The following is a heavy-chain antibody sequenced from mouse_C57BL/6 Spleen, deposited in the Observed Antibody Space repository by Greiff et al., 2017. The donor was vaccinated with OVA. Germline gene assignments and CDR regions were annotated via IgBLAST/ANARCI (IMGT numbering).Heavy chain of an antibody. CDR1: GYTFTSYW. V-gene: IGHV1-59*01. J-gene: IGHJ4*01. Sequence: QVQLQQPGAELVRPGTSVKLSCKASGYTFTSYWMHWVKQRPGQGLEWIGVIDPSDSYTNYNQKFKGKATLTVDTSSSTAYMQLSSLTSEDSAVYYCAGYLHGAMDYWGQGTSVTVSS. CDR3: AGYLHGAMDY. D-gene: IGHD5-1*01. CDR2: IDPSDSYT.